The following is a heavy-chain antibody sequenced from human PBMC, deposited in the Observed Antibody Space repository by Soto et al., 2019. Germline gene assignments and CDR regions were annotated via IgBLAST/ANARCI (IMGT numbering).Heavy chain of an antibody. Sequence: QLQLVQSGAEVKKPGSSVKVSCKASGGTFTSYTISWVRQAPGQGLEWMGRIIPIIDFANYTQKFQGRVTLTADKSTSTAYMEPSSLRSEDTAVYYCARAYGSGSYPTDYWGQGTLVTVSS. V-gene: IGHV1-69*02. CDR3: ARAYGSGSYPTDY. J-gene: IGHJ4*02. CDR1: GGTFTSYT. CDR2: IIPIIDFA. D-gene: IGHD3-10*01.